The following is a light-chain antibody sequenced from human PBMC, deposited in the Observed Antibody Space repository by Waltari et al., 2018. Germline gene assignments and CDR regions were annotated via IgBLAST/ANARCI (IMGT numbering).Light chain of an antibody. CDR2: RTN. CDR3: AAWDDSLSGPWV. J-gene: IGLJ3*02. CDR1: SSNIGKNL. V-gene: IGLV1-47*01. Sequence: QSVLTQPPSASGTPGESVTIPCSGSSSNIGKNLFYWSQQVPGRAPKLLVYRTNQRPSGVPERFSGSKSGTSASLVISGLRSEDEADYYCAAWDDSLSGPWVFGGGTKLTV.